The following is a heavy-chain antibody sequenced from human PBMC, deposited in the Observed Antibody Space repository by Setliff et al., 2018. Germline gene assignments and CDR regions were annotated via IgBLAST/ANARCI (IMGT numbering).Heavy chain of an antibody. CDR2: IYPGNADT. V-gene: IGHV5-51*01. D-gene: IGHD2-21*01. CDR3: ARRGERFFNWFDP. Sequence: GESLTISCKGSGYSFTDYWIAWVRQTPGKGLEWMGTIYPGNADTRYSPSFQGQVTISTDTSINTAFLQWNNLKASDTAVYYCARRGERFFNWFDPWGQGTQVTVSS. J-gene: IGHJ5*02. CDR1: GYSFTDYW.